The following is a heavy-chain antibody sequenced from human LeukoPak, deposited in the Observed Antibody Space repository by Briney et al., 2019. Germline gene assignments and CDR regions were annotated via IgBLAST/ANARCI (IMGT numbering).Heavy chain of an antibody. D-gene: IGHD3-3*01. CDR3: AREEFYDFCSGSHRFDP. CDR1: GGTFSSYA. V-gene: IGHV1-69*05. Sequence: SVKVSCKASGGTFSSYAISWVRQAPGQGLEWMGGIIPIFGTANYAQKFQGRVTITTDESTSTAYMELSSLRSEDTAVYYCAREEFYDFCSGSHRFDPWGQRTLVTVSS. J-gene: IGHJ5*02. CDR2: IIPIFGTA.